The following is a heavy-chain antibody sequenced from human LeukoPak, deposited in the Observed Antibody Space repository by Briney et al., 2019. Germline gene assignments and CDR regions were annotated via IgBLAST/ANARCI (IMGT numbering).Heavy chain of an antibody. D-gene: IGHD1-26*01. CDR3: ARGYSGGGN. V-gene: IGHV4-4*02. Sequence: SGTLSLTCTVSGDSISTATWWNWVRQPPGKGLEWIGEISHTGSTNYSPSLKSRVIISADKSRNQFSLKLNSVTAADTAVYYCARGYSGGGNWGQGTLVTVSS. CDR1: GDSISTATW. CDR2: ISHTGST. J-gene: IGHJ4*02.